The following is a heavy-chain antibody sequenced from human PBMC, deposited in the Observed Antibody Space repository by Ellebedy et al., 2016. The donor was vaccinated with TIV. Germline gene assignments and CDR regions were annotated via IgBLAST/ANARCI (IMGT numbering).Heavy chain of an antibody. V-gene: IGHV3-30*02. J-gene: IGHJ6*02. D-gene: IGHD3-3*01. Sequence: GESLKISXAASGFTFSSYGMHWVRQAPGKGLEWVAVIWYDGSNKYYADSVKGRFTISRDNSKNTLYLQMNSLRAEDTAVYYCAKDPHDFWEDYYYGMDVWGQGTTVTVSS. CDR2: IWYDGSNK. CDR1: GFTFSSYG. CDR3: AKDPHDFWEDYYYGMDV.